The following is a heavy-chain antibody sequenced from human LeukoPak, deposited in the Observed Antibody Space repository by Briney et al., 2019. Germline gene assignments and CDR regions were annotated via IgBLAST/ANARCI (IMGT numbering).Heavy chain of an antibody. J-gene: IGHJ4*02. Sequence: ASVKVSCKASGYTFTSYDINWVRQATGQGLEWMGWMNPNSGNTGYAQKFQGRVTMTRNTSIGTAYMELSSLRSEDTAVYYCARGYSVTTELRNDYWGQGTLVTVSS. CDR2: MNPNSGNT. CDR1: GYTFTSYD. D-gene: IGHD4-17*01. CDR3: ARGYSVTTELRNDY. V-gene: IGHV1-8*01.